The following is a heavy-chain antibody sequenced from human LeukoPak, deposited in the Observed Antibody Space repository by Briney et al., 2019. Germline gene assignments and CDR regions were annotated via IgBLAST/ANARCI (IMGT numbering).Heavy chain of an antibody. CDR2: INHSGST. CDR1: GGSFSGYY. CDR3: ARAYGYYYDSSGTEFDY. J-gene: IGHJ4*02. D-gene: IGHD3-22*01. V-gene: IGHV4-34*01. Sequence: SETLSLTCAAYGGSFSGYYWSWIRQPPGKGLEWIGEINHSGSTNYNPSLKSRVSISVDTSKNQFSLKLSSVSAADTAVYYCARAYGYYYDSSGTEFDYWGQGTLVTVSS.